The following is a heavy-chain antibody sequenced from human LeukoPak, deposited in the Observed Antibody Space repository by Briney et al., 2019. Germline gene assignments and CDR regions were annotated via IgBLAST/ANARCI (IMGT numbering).Heavy chain of an antibody. CDR1: GYIFTSYY. V-gene: IGHV1-46*01. D-gene: IGHD4-11*01. CDR3: AREGGGHTFSSTVTTPRNWFDP. Sequence: ASVKVSCKASGYIFTSYYMHWVRQAPGQGLEWMGIINPSGGSTSYAQKFQGRVTMTRDTSTSTVYMELSSLRSEDTAVYYCAREGGGHTFSSTVTTPRNWFDPWGQGTLVTVSS. J-gene: IGHJ5*02. CDR2: INPSGGST.